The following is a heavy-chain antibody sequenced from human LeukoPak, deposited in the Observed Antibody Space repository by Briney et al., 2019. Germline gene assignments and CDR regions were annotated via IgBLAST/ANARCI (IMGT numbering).Heavy chain of an antibody. Sequence: PSETLSLTCGVSGYSIIRGYYWAWLRQPPGKGLEWIGTIYHIGSTYYNPSLESRVTISVDTSKNEFSLNLSSVTAADTAVYFCARAGWIITTGIDYWGQRALVTVSS. CDR1: GYSIIRGYY. CDR2: IYHIGST. CDR3: ARAGWIITTGIDY. V-gene: IGHV4-38-2*01. J-gene: IGHJ4*02. D-gene: IGHD3-22*01.